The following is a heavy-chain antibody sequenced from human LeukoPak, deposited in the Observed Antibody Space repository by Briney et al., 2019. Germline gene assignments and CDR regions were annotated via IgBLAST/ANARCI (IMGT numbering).Heavy chain of an antibody. J-gene: IGHJ6*03. D-gene: IGHD3-3*01. V-gene: IGHV3-30-3*01. CDR1: GFTFSSYA. CDR2: ISYDGSNK. CDR3: ARVAIFGVVGENYYYMDV. Sequence: GGSLRLSCAASGFTFSSYAMHWVRQAPGKGLEWVAVISYDGSNKYYADSVKGRFTISRDNSKNTLYLQMNSLRAEDTAVYYCARVAIFGVVGENYYYMDVWGKGTTVTVSS.